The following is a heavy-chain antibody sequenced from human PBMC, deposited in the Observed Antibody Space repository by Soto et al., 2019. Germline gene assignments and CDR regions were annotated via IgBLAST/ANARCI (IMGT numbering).Heavy chain of an antibody. D-gene: IGHD5-12*01. Sequence: QVQLQVSGPGLVKPSETLSLTCTVSGDSISAYSWSWVRQPPGKGLEWIGNIHYNGNTKYNTSLQSRITISLDTSKNQFSLRLISVTAADTAKYFCAREGNLGRWLQPLDFWGQGTLVTVSS. J-gene: IGHJ4*02. CDR3: AREGNLGRWLQPLDF. CDR2: IHYNGNT. CDR1: GDSISAYS. V-gene: IGHV4-59*01.